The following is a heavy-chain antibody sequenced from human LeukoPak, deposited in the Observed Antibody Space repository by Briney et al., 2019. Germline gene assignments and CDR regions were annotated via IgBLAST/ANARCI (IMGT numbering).Heavy chain of an antibody. D-gene: IGHD3-10*01. Sequence: GGSLRLSCAASGFTFSNAWMSWVRQAPERGVWWVGRILSITDGGTTNYAAGLKGRFTISIDDSKSTLYLQMNSLKHEYTVVYYGTTDLWGYYYGSGGYLNGGGLWGQGTLVTVSS. CDR1: GFTFSNAW. CDR3: TTDLWGYYYGSGGYLNGGGL. V-gene: IGHV3-15*01. CDR2: ILSITDGGTT. J-gene: IGHJ4*02.